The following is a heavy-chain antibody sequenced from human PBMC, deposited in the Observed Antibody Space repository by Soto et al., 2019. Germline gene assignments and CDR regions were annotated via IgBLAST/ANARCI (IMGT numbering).Heavy chain of an antibody. V-gene: IGHV3-15*01. D-gene: IGHD4-4*01. J-gene: IGHJ4*02. CDR1: GFTFSNAW. Sequence: GGSLRLSCAASGFTFSNAWMSWVRQAPGKGLEWVGRIKSKTDGGTTDYAAPVKGRFTISRDDSKNTLYLQMNSLKTEDTAVYYCTRDYSNYGRFDYWGRGTLVTVSS. CDR2: IKSKTDGGTT. CDR3: TRDYSNYGRFDY.